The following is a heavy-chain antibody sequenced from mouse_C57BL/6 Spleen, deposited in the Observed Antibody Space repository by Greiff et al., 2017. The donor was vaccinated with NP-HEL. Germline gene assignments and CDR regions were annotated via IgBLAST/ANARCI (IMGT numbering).Heavy chain of an antibody. CDR1: GFSLTSYG. D-gene: IGHD2-4*01. J-gene: IGHJ4*01. V-gene: IGHV2-2*01. Sequence: QVQLKESGPGLVQPSQSLSITCTVSGFSLTSYGVHWVRQSPGKGLEWLGVIWSGGSTDYNAAFISRLSISKDNSKSQVFFKMNSLQADDTAIYYCARKDYDYDGTGSYYAMDYWGQGTSVTVSS. CDR3: ARKDYDYDGTGSYYAMDY. CDR2: IWSGGST.